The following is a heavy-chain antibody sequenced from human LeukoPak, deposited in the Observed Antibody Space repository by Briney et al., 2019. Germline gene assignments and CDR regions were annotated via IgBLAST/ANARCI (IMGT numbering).Heavy chain of an antibody. CDR3: ARGFRTTLRQLWLTNYYYYYYRDV. J-gene: IGHJ6*03. Sequence: GASVKISFKGSGGTFSSYAISWGRQAPGQGPGWMGWMNPNRDNTGYAQKFQGRVTMTRNTPISTAYMELSSLRSENTAVYYCARGFRTTLRQLWLTNYYYYYYRDVWGEGTTVTISS. D-gene: IGHD5-18*01. V-gene: IGHV1-8*02. CDR1: GGTFSSYA. CDR2: MNPNRDNT.